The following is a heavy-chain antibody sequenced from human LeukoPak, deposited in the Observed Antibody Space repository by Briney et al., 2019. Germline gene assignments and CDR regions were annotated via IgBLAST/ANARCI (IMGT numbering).Heavy chain of an antibody. J-gene: IGHJ5*02. D-gene: IGHD3-3*01. V-gene: IGHV4-39*01. Sequence: PSETLSLTCTVSGGSISSSSYYWGWIRQPPGKGLEWIGSIYYSGSTYYNPSLKSRVTMSVDTSKNQFSLKLSSVTAADTAVYYCARQFGVVEFDPWGQGTLVTVSS. CDR2: IYYSGST. CDR3: ARQFGVVEFDP. CDR1: GGSISSSSYY.